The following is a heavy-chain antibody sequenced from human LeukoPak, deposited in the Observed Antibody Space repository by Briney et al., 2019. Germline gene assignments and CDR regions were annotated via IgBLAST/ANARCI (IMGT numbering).Heavy chain of an antibody. V-gene: IGHV3-23*01. CDR3: AKKMVAANPFDY. J-gene: IGHJ4*02. CDR1: GFTFSSYS. D-gene: IGHD2-15*01. CDR2: ISGSGGST. Sequence: GGSLRLSCAASGFTFSSYSMNWVRQAPGKGLEWVSAISGSGGSTYYADSVKGRFTISRDNSKNTLYLQMNSLRAEDTAVYYCAKKMVAANPFDYWGQGTLVTVSS.